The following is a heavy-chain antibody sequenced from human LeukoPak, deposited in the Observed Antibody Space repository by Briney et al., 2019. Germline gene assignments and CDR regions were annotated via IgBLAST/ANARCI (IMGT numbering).Heavy chain of an antibody. Sequence: PSETLSLTCTVSSGSISGYYWSWIRQPPGKKLEWIGYIYDSGSTNYNPSLKSRVTMSVDTSRNQFSLKLRSTTPADTAVYYCTRTSSSTAIDYWGQGTLVTVSS. J-gene: IGHJ4*02. V-gene: IGHV4-59*01. CDR2: IYDSGST. D-gene: IGHD1-1*01. CDR3: TRTSSSTAIDY. CDR1: SGSISGYY.